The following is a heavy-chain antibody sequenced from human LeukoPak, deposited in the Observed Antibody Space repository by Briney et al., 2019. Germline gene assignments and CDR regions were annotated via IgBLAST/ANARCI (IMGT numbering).Heavy chain of an antibody. J-gene: IGHJ4*02. Sequence: PGGSLRLSCAASGFTFSSYAMSWVRQAPGKGLEWVSAISGSGGSTYYADSVKGRFTISRDNSKNTLYLQMNSLRAEDTAVYYCVKGSAPYGSGSYSDYWGQGTLVTVSS. V-gene: IGHV3-23*01. D-gene: IGHD3-10*01. CDR2: ISGSGGST. CDR1: GFTFSSYA. CDR3: VKGSAPYGSGSYSDY.